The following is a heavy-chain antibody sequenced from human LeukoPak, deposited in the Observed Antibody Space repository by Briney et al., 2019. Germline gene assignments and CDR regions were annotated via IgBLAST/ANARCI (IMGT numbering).Heavy chain of an antibody. D-gene: IGHD3-22*01. CDR3: ARAPTDYYDSSGYYPY. CDR2: ITAYNGNT. Sequence: ASVKVSCKASGYTFTSYGISWVRQAPGQGLEWMGWITAYNGNTNYAQKVQGRVTMTTDTSTSTAYMELRSLRSDDTAVYYCARAPTDYYDSSGYYPYWGQGTLVTVSS. J-gene: IGHJ4*02. CDR1: GYTFTSYG. V-gene: IGHV1-18*04.